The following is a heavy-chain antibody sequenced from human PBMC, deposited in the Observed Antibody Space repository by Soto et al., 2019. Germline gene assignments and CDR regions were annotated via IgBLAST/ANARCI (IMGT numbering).Heavy chain of an antibody. D-gene: IGHD3-16*02. CDR3: ARDYRTSAGRHFDY. J-gene: IGHJ4*02. CDR1: GGSLSRGTDS. CDR2: IYNRGDT. Sequence: SETLSLTCTVSGGSLSRGTDSRSWIRQAPGKAPEWIGYIYNRGDTYFNPSLKSRVAISIDRSKNQFSLKLNSVTAADTAVYFCARDYRTSAGRHFDYWGQGILVTVSS. V-gene: IGHV4-30-2*01.